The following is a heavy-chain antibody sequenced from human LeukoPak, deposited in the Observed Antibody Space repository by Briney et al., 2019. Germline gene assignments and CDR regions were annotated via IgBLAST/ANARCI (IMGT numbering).Heavy chain of an antibody. Sequence: PGGSLRLSCAASGFTFSSYAMSWVRQAPGKGLEWVSAISGSGGSTYYADSVKGRFTISRDNSKNTLYLQMNSLRAEDTAVYYCAKGFYGVVVPAAPYYYYGMDVWGQGTTVTVSS. CDR1: GFTFSSYA. J-gene: IGHJ6*02. CDR3: AKGFYGVVVPAAPYYYYGMDV. CDR2: ISGSGGST. V-gene: IGHV3-23*01. D-gene: IGHD2-2*01.